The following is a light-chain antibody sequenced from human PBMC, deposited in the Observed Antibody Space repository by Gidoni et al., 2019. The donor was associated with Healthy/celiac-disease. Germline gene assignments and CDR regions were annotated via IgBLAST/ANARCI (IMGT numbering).Light chain of an antibody. CDR2: GAS. CDR1: QSVSSSY. CDR3: QQYGSSPLT. J-gene: IGKJ4*01. Sequence: EIVLTQSPGTLSLSPGERATLSCRASQSVSSSYLAWYQKKPGQAPRLLIYGASSRATGIPDRFSGSWSGTDFTLTISRLEPEDFAVYYCQQYGSSPLTFGGGTKVEIK. V-gene: IGKV3-20*01.